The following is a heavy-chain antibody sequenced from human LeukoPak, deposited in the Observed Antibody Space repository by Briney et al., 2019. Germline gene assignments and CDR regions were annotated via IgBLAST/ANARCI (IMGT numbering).Heavy chain of an antibody. J-gene: IGHJ4*02. V-gene: IGHV3-23*01. CDR3: AKDRRRGIAARYFDY. CDR2: ISGRASST. Sequence: GGSLRLSCAASGFTFSSYAMNWVRQAPGKGLEWVSGISGRASSTYYADSVKGRFTISRDNSKNTLYLQMNSLRAEDTAVYYCAKDRRRGIAARYFDYWGQGTLVTVSS. D-gene: IGHD6-6*01. CDR1: GFTFSSYA.